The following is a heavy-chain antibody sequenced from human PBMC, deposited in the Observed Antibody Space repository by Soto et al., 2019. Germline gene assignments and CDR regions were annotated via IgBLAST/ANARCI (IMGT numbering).Heavy chain of an antibody. J-gene: IGHJ4*02. CDR3: ARALSIPPGYCSSTSCQFFDY. Sequence: ASVKVSCKASGYTFTSYDINWVRQATGQGLEWMGWMNPNSGNTGYAQKFQGRVTMTRNTSISTAYMELSSLRSEDTAVYYCARALSIPPGYCSSTSCQFFDYWGQGTLVTAPQ. D-gene: IGHD2-2*01. CDR2: MNPNSGNT. V-gene: IGHV1-8*01. CDR1: GYTFTSYD.